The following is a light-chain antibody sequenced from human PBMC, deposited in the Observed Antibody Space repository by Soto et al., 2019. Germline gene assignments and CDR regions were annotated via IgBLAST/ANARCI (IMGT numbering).Light chain of an antibody. V-gene: IGKV1-5*03. CDR3: QQYRGYWT. CDR1: QNINTW. J-gene: IGKJ1*01. CDR2: KVS. Sequence: DIQMTQSPSTLSASVGDRVTISCRASQNINTWLAWYQQKPGKAPHLLIYKVSHSQSGVPSRFSGSGSGTEFTLTISSLQPDDCATYYCQQYRGYWTFGQGTKVDIK.